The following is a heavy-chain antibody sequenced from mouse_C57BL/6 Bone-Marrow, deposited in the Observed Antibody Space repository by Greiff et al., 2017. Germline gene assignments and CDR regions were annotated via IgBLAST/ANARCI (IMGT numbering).Heavy chain of an antibody. CDR1: GFTFSSYG. D-gene: IGHD2-4*01. V-gene: IGHV5-6*02. Sequence: EVMLVESGGDLVKPGGSLKLSCAASGFTFSSYGMYWVRQTPDKRLEWVATISSGGSYTYYPDSLKGRFPISRDNAKNTLYLQKSSLKSEGTAMYYCAIRGLRVSAWFAYWGQGTLVTVSA. CDR2: ISSGGSYT. CDR3: AIRGLRVSAWFAY. J-gene: IGHJ3*01.